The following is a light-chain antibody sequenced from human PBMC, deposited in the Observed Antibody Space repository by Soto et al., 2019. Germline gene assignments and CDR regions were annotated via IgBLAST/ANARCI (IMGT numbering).Light chain of an antibody. CDR2: GAS. J-gene: IGKJ1*01. Sequence: EIVLTQSPGTLSVSPGERATLSCRASQSVSSSYLAWYQQKPGQAPRLLIYGASSRATGIPDRFSGSGSGTDVTLTISRLEPEDFAVYYCQHYGSSLWTFGQGTKVEIK. V-gene: IGKV3-20*01. CDR1: QSVSSSY. CDR3: QHYGSSLWT.